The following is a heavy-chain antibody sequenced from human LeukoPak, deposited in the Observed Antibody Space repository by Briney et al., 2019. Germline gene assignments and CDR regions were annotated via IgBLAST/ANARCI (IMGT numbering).Heavy chain of an antibody. CDR2: ISSSGSTI. V-gene: IGHV3-48*03. CDR1: GFTFSSYE. CDR3: ARVGYSYGDIDY. Sequence: AGGSLRLSCAASGFTFSSYEMNWVRQAPGKGLEWVSYISSSGSTIYYADSVKGRFTISRDNAKNSLYLQMNSLRAEDTAVYYCARVGYSYGDIDYWGQGTLVTVS. D-gene: IGHD5-18*01. J-gene: IGHJ4*02.